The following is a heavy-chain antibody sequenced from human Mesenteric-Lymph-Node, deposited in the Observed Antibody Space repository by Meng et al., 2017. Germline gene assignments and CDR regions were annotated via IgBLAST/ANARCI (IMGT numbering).Heavy chain of an antibody. CDR3: ARDYDFWSGYFDY. CDR1: GFTFSDNY. Sequence: QVERVGSWGGLVKPGGSLRLSCKASGFTFSDNYMDWVRQSPGKGLEWVAVISYDGSNKYYADSVKGRFTISRENSKNTLYLQMNSLRAEDTAVYYCARDYDFWSGYFDYWGQGTLVTVSS. V-gene: IGHV3-30*01. D-gene: IGHD3-3*01. J-gene: IGHJ4*02. CDR2: ISYDGSNK.